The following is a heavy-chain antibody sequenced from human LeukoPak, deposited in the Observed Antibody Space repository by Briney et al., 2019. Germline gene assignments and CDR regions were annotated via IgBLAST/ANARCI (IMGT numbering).Heavy chain of an antibody. CDR3: ARLGTPGGWFDY. V-gene: IGHV4-4*07. J-gene: IGHJ4*02. CDR1: GGSISSYY. Sequence: SETLSLTCTVSGGSISSYYWTWIRQPAGKGLEWLGRIYSSGSTNYNPSLKSRVTMSVDTSKNQFSLKLSSVTAADTAVYYCARLGTPGGWFDYWGQGALVTVSS. CDR2: IYSSGST. D-gene: IGHD4-23*01.